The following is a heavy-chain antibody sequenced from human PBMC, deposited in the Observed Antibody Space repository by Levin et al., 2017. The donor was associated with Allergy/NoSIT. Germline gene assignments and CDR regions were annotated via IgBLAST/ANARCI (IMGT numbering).Heavy chain of an antibody. J-gene: IGHJ4*02. CDR1: GFTFSSYA. V-gene: IGHV3-23*01. CDR2: ISGSGGST. D-gene: IGHD4-17*01. Sequence: PGGSLRLSCAASGFTFSSYAMSWVRQAPGKGLEWVSAISGSGGSTYYADSVKGRFTISRDNSKNTLYLQMNSLRVEDTAVYYCAGRGGPYDYGDYALDYWGQGTLVTVSS. CDR3: AGRGGPYDYGDYALDY.